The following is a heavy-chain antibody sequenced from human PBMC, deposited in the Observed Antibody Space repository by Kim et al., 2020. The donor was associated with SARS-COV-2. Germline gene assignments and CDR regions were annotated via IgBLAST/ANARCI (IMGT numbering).Heavy chain of an antibody. V-gene: IGHV4-59*02. D-gene: IGHD3-10*01. CDR1: GDSVSSYY. CDR3: ARDPFGALDF. J-gene: IGHJ4*02. CDR2: IYHSGST. Sequence: SETLSLTCAVSGDSVSSYYWNWIRQPPWKGLEWIGHIYHSGSTKYNPSFESRLSISMDRSKNEFSLKLRSVTAADTAVYFCARDPFGALDFWGQGSVVTVSS.